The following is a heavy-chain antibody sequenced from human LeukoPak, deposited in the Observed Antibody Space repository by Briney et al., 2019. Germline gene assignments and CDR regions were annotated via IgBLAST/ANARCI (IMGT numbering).Heavy chain of an antibody. CDR3: AKDFRIGYSAHFDY. V-gene: IGHV3-30*18. CDR2: ISYDGSNK. J-gene: IGHJ4*02. CDR1: GFTFSSYG. Sequence: GGSLRLSCAASGFTFSSYGMHWVRQAPGKGLEWVAVISYDGSNKYYADSVKGRFTISRDNSKNTLYLQMDSLRGEDTAVYYCAKDFRIGYSAHFDYWGQGALVTVSS. D-gene: IGHD2-21*01.